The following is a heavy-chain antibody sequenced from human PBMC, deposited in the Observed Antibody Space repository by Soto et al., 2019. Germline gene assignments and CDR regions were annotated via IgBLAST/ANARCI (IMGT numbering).Heavy chain of an antibody. CDR3: ARFPTRYCGGDCYDY. D-gene: IGHD2-21*01. CDR2: IYYSGST. Sequence: SETLSLTCTVSGGSISSYYWSWIRQPPGKGLEWIGYIYYSGSTNYNPSLKSRVTISVDTSENQFSLKLSSVTAADTAVYYCARFPTRYCGGDCYDYWGQGTLVTVSS. CDR1: GGSISSYY. V-gene: IGHV4-59*01. J-gene: IGHJ4*02.